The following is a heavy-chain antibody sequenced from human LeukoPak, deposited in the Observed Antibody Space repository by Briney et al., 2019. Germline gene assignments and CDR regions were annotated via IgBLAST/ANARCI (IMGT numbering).Heavy chain of an antibody. J-gene: IGHJ4*02. CDR2: MNPNSGNT. Sequence: GAPGKLSCKASGYTVTSYDINWVRQATGHGLEGMGWMNPNSGNTGYAQKFQGRVTMTRNTSISTAYMELSSLRSEDTAVYYCARGTGSGSSNFDYWGQGTLVTVSS. CDR1: GYTVTSYD. CDR3: ARGTGSGSSNFDY. V-gene: IGHV1-8*01. D-gene: IGHD3-10*01.